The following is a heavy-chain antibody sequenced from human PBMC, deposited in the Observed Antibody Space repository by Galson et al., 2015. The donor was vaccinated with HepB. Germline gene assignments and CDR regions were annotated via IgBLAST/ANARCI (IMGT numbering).Heavy chain of an antibody. CDR2: ISGSSSSI. Sequence: SLRLSCAASGFTLSSYNMNWVRQAPGKGLEWVSYISGSSSSIYYADSVKGRFTTSRDNAKNSLFLQMNSLRDEDTAVYYCARLGVGNFDFWGQGTLVTVSS. V-gene: IGHV3-48*02. CDR1: GFTLSSYN. CDR3: ARLGVGNFDF. D-gene: IGHD3-10*01. J-gene: IGHJ4*02.